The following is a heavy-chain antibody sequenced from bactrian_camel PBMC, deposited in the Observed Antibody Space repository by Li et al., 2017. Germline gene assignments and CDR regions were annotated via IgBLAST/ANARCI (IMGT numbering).Heavy chain of an antibody. CDR2: VYAGTGAT. J-gene: IGHJ4*01. CDR1: GYSYNNNL. CDR3: ASDSALCTSDGLYVY. V-gene: IGHV3S1*01. Sequence: HVQLVESGGNSVQAGGSLRLSCRTSGYSYNNNLCMGWFRQGQGGERGGVAAVYAGTGATFYADSVKGRFTISRDNANHTLYLQMNTLKLEDTAMYYCASDSALCTSDGLYVYWGQGTQVTVS. D-gene: IGHD6*01.